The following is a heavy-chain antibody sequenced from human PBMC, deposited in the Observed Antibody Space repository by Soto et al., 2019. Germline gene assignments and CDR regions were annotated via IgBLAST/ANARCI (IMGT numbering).Heavy chain of an antibody. J-gene: IGHJ5*02. CDR3: ARGETSYDFWSGQPNWFDP. D-gene: IGHD3-3*01. CDR2: IYYSGST. Sequence: QVQLQESGPGLVKPSQTLSLTCTVSGGSISSGGYYWSWIRQHPGKGLEWIGYIYYSGSTYYNPSLKSRVTISVDTSKNQFSLKLSSVTAADTAVYYCARGETSYDFWSGQPNWFDPWGQGTLVTVSS. V-gene: IGHV4-31*03. CDR1: GGSISSGGYY.